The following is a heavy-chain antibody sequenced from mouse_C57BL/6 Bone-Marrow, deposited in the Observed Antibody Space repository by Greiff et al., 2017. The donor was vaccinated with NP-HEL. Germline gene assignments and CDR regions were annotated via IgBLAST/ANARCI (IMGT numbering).Heavy chain of an antibody. CDR1: GYTFTDYY. J-gene: IGHJ4*01. CDR3: ARWVYYGNHYAMDY. Sequence: VQLKQSGPVLVKPGASVKMSCKASGYTFTDYYMNWVKQSHGKSLEWIGVINPYNGGTSYNQKFKGKATLTVDKSSSTAYMELNSLTSEDSAVYYCARWVYYGNHYAMDYWGQGTSVTVSS. CDR2: INPYNGGT. D-gene: IGHD2-1*01. V-gene: IGHV1-19*01.